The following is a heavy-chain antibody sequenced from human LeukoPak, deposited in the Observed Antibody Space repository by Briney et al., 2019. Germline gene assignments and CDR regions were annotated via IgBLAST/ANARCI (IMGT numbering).Heavy chain of an antibody. CDR1: GGSFSGYY. V-gene: IGHV4-34*01. D-gene: IGHD3-22*01. CDR3: ARGNQLTYYYDS. J-gene: IGHJ4*02. CDR2: INHSGST. Sequence: SETLSLTCAVYGGSFSGYYWSWIRQPPGKGLEWIGEINHSGSTNYNPSLKSRVTISVDTSKNQFSPKLSSVTAADTVVYYCARGNQLTYYYDSWGQGTLVTVSS.